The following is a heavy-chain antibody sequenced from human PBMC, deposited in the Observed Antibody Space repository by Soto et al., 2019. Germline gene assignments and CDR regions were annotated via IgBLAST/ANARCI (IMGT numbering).Heavy chain of an antibody. J-gene: IGHJ5*02. CDR3: ARHPERIAEIGWFDP. V-gene: IGHV3-48*01. CDR1: GFTFSSYS. Sequence: EVPLVESGGGLVQPGGSLRLSCAASGFTFSSYSMNWVRQAPGKGLEGVSYISSSSSTIYYADSVKGRFTISRDNATNSLYLQLNSLRAEDTAVYYCARHPERIAEIGWFDPWGQGTLVTVSS. CDR2: ISSSSSTI. D-gene: IGHD6-13*01.